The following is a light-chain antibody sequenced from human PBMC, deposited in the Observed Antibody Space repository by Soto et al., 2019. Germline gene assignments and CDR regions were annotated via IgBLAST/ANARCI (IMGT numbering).Light chain of an antibody. J-gene: IGLJ1*01. CDR3: SSKRDSSTIFV. V-gene: IGLV2-14*01. Sequence: QSVLTQPASVSGSPGQSITISCTGTSSDVGAYNYVSWYQHHPGKVPKLLIYEVTNRPSGVSDRFSGSKSGNTASLTISGLQAEHEADYYCSSKRDSSTIFVLGHGTKVT. CDR1: SSDVGAYNY. CDR2: EVT.